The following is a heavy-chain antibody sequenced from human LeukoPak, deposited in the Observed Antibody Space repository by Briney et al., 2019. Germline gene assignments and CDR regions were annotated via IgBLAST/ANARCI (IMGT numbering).Heavy chain of an antibody. CDR3: AREIVVVPAALDY. J-gene: IGHJ4*02. V-gene: IGHV3-74*01. Sequence: GGSLRLSCAASGFTFSSYWMHWVRQAPGKGLVWVSRINSDGSSTSYADSVKGRFTISRDNAKNTLYLQMNSPRAEDTAVYYCAREIVVVPAALDYWGQGTLVTVSS. CDR1: GFTFSSYW. CDR2: INSDGSST. D-gene: IGHD2-2*01.